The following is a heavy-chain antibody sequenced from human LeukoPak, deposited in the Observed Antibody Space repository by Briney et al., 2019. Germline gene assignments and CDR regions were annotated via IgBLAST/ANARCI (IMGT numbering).Heavy chain of an antibody. D-gene: IGHD3-9*01. J-gene: IGHJ4*02. CDR1: GGTFSSYA. CDR2: IIPIFGTA. CDR3: ARSKERYFDPFDY. Sequence: SVKVSCEASGGTFSSYAISWVRQAPGQGLEWMGGIIPIFGTANYAQKFQGRVTITADESTSTAYMELSSLRSEDTAVYYCARSKERYFDPFDYWGQGTLVTVSS. V-gene: IGHV1-69*13.